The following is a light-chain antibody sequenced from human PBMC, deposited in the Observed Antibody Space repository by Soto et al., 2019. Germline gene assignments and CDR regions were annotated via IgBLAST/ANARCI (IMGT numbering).Light chain of an antibody. J-gene: IGKJ2*01. V-gene: IGKV1-5*03. CDR1: QSISTW. Sequence: DIQMTQSPSTLSASVGDRVTITCRASQSISTWLAWYQQKPGKAPKLLIYKASSLESGVPSRFSGTGSGTEFTLTISSLQPDDFATYYCQQYNSYPYTFGQGTKLEIK. CDR2: KAS. CDR3: QQYNSYPYT.